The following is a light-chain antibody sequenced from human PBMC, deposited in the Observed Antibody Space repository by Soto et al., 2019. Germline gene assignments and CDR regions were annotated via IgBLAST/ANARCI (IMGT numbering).Light chain of an antibody. Sequence: ESVLTQSPATLSLSPGERASLSCRASQSISTYLAWYQQKPGQAPRLLIYDASNRAAGIPGRFSGSGSGTDFTLTISNVEPEDFAVYFCQQGVYGGLTCGGGTKVDIK. V-gene: IGKV3-11*01. CDR1: QSISTY. J-gene: IGKJ4*01. CDR2: DAS. CDR3: QQGVYGGLT.